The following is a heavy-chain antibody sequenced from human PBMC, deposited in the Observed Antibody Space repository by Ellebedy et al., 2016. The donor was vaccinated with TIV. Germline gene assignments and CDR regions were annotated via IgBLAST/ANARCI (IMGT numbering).Heavy chain of an antibody. Sequence: PGGSLRLSCAASGFTVSNNFMTWVRQPPGKGLEWVSLTYSGGSTYYADSVKGRFTIFRDNSKNTLYLQMNSLRAEDTAIYYCAREGVGARSFDYWGQGTLVTVSS. CDR1: GFTVSNNF. D-gene: IGHD1-26*01. J-gene: IGHJ4*02. CDR3: AREGVGARSFDY. CDR2: TYSGGST. V-gene: IGHV3-53*01.